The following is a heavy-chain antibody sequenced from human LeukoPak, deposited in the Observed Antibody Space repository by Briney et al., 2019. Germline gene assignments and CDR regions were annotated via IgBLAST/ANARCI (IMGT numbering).Heavy chain of an antibody. CDR3: ARGGPRLQQPFDY. J-gene: IGHJ4*02. CDR2: IYHSGST. V-gene: IGHV4-30-2*02. D-gene: IGHD6-13*01. Sequence: PSQTLSLTCTVSGGSISSGGYYWSWIRQPPGKGLEWIGYIYHSGSTYYNPSLKSRVTISVDTSKSQFSLKLSSVTAADTAVYYCARGGPRLQQPFDYWGQGTLVTVSS. CDR1: GGSISSGGYY.